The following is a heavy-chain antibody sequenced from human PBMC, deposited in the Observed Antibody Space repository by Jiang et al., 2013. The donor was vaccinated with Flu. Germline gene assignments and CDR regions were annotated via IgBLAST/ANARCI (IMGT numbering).Heavy chain of an antibody. CDR3: ASHFDANGFDAFNI. Sequence: GAEVKKPGASVKISCKASASRYPFTSYYFHWVRQAPGQGLEWMGIINPSGGYTIYAQKFQGRVTMTRDTSTATVYMELSSLRSEDTAVYYCASHFDANGFDAFNIWGQGTMVTVSS. CDR2: INPSGGYT. V-gene: IGHV1-46*01. J-gene: IGHJ3*02. CDR1: ASRYPFTSYY. D-gene: IGHD2-8*01.